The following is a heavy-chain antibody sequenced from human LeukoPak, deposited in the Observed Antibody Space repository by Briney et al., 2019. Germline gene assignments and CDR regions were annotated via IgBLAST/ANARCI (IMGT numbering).Heavy chain of an antibody. CDR3: ARDGQWELGAFDI. Sequence: ASVKVSCKASGYTFTGYYMHWVRQAPGQGLEWMGWISAYNGNTNYAQKLQGRVTMATDTSTSTAYTELRSLRSDDTAVYYCARDGQWELGAFDIWGQGTMVTVSS. CDR2: ISAYNGNT. J-gene: IGHJ3*02. D-gene: IGHD1-26*01. V-gene: IGHV1-18*04. CDR1: GYTFTGYY.